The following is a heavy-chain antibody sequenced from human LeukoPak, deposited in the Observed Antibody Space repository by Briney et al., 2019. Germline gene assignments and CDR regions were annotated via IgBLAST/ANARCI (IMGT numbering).Heavy chain of an antibody. CDR2: IYHSGST. D-gene: IGHD4-23*01. V-gene: IGHV4-38-2*02. J-gene: IGHJ4*02. CDR1: GYSISSGY. Sequence: PSETLSLTCTVSGYSISSGYWGWIRQPPGKGLEWIGSIYHSGSTYYNPSLKSRVTISVDTSKNQFSLKLSSVTAADTAVYYCARYDYGGFDYWGQGTLVTVSS. CDR3: ARYDYGGFDY.